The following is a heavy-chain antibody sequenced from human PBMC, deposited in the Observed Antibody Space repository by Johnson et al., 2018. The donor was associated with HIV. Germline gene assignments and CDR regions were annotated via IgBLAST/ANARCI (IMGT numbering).Heavy chain of an antibody. D-gene: IGHD6-6*01. CDR2: INWNSGTV. CDR1: RFTFEDYA. J-gene: IGHJ3*02. CDR3: ARVYSSSSAHAFDI. V-gene: IGHV3-9*01. Sequence: VQLVESGGGLVQPGRSLRLSCAASRFTFEDYAMHWVRQAPGKGLEWVSGINWNSGTVAYADSVQGRFTISRDNAKKSLYLQMNSLRIEDTAVYYCARVYSSSSAHAFDIWGQGTMVTVSS.